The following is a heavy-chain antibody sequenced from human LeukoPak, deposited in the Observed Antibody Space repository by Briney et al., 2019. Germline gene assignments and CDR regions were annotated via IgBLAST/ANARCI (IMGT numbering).Heavy chain of an antibody. CDR1: GFTFDDYG. CDR3: ARGTRYYYGSGSFDY. D-gene: IGHD3-10*01. J-gene: IGHJ4*02. V-gene: IGHV3-20*04. Sequence: GGSLRLSCAASGFTFDDYGMSWVRQAPGKGLEWVSGINWNGGSTGYADSVKGRFTISRDNAKNSLYLQMNSLRAEDTALYYCARGTRYYYGSGSFDYWGQGTLVIVSS. CDR2: INWNGGST.